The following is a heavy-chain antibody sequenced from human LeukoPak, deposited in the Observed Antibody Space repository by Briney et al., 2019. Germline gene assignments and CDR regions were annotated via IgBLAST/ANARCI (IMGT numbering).Heavy chain of an antibody. CDR2: IKQDGSEK. J-gene: IGHJ4*02. CDR3: ARGGSYYDY. D-gene: IGHD1-26*01. Sequence: GGSLRLSCAASGFIFSSYWMSWVRQAPGKGLEWVANIKQDGSEKYYVDSVKGRFTISRDNAKNSLYLQMHSLRAEDTAVYYCARGGSYYDYWGQGTLVTVSS. V-gene: IGHV3-7*01. CDR1: GFIFSSYW.